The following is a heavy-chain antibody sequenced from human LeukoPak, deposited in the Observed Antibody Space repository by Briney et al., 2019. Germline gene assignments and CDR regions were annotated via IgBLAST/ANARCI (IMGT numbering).Heavy chain of an antibody. J-gene: IGHJ3*01. Sequence: SETLSPTRPVSGGPISSNSHDWSWIRQPQGKGLEWIGNIYNSANTNYNPSLQSRVTMSVDTSKSQFSLQLTSVSAADTAVYYCARRFSSRSDGNGYYYGHYAFDVWGQGTLVTVSS. D-gene: IGHD3-22*01. CDR2: IYNSANT. V-gene: IGHV4-61*05. CDR3: ARRFSSRSDGNGYYYGHYAFDV. CDR1: GGPISSNSHD.